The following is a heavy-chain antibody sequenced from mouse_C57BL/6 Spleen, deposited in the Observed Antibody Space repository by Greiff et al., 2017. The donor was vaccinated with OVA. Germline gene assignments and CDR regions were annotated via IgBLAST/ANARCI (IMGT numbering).Heavy chain of an antibody. CDR1: GFSLTSYG. CDR3: AKKDDYDGDWYFDV. Sequence: VKLMESGPGLVQPSQSLSITCTVSGFSLTSYGVHWVRQSPGKGLEWLGVIWRGGSTDYNAAFMSRLSITKDNSKSQVFFKMNSLQADDTAIYYCAKKDDYDGDWYFDVWGTGTTVTVSS. V-gene: IGHV2-5*01. CDR2: IWRGGST. J-gene: IGHJ1*03. D-gene: IGHD2-4*01.